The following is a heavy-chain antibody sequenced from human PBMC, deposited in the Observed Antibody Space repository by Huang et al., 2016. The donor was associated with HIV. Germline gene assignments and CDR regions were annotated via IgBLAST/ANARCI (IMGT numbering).Heavy chain of an antibody. D-gene: IGHD3-3*01. V-gene: IGHV3-23*01. J-gene: IGHJ6*02. CDR2: ISGRGGNT. Sequence: EVQLLESGGGLVQPGGSLRLSCAASGFTFNSYAMSWVRQAPGKWLEWVSAISGRGGNTYYADSVKGRFTISRDNSKNTLFLQMSGLRAEDTAVYYCSRDDFWSGYSDYYGLDVWGQGTTVTVSS. CDR3: SRDDFWSGYSDYYGLDV. CDR1: GFTFNSYA.